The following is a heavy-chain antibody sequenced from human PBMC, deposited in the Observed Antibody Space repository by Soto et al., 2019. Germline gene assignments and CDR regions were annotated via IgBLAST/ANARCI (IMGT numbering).Heavy chain of an antibody. CDR1: GFTFSSYA. J-gene: IGHJ6*02. CDR2: ISGSAITT. D-gene: IGHD3-10*01. Sequence: PGGSLRLSCAASGFTFSSYAMSWVRQAPGKGLEWVSTISGSAITTYYGDSVKGRFTISRDNSKNTLYLQMNSLRAEGTAVYYCAKDSYGSGTDYFYGMDVRGQGTTVTVSS. CDR3: AKDSYGSGTDYFYGMDV. V-gene: IGHV3-23*01.